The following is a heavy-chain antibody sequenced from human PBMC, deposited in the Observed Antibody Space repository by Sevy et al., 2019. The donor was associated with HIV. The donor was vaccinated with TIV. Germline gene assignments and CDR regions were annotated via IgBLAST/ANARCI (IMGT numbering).Heavy chain of an antibody. V-gene: IGHV4-4*02. J-gene: IGHJ5*02. Sequence: SETLSLTCAVSGGSISSVNWWHWVRQPPGKGLEWIGEIYHSGYTNYNPSLKSRVTISVDNSKTQFSLNLNSVTAADTAVYYCARGGETPRGFDPWGQGSLVTVSS. CDR2: IYHSGYT. CDR3: ARGGETPRGFDP. CDR1: GGSISSVNW. D-gene: IGHD3-16*01.